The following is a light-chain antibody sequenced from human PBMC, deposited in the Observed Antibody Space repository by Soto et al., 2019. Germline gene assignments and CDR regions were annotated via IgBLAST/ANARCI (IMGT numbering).Light chain of an antibody. CDR2: GDN. V-gene: IGLV1-40*01. CDR1: TSNIGAPYD. J-gene: IGLJ1*01. Sequence: QSVLTQPPSVSGAPGQRVSISCTGSTSNIGAPYDVHWYQHLPGTAPKLLIYGDNNRPSGVPDRFSGSKSGTSASLAITRLQAEDEADCYCSSYAGSSNVFGTGTKVTVL. CDR3: SSYAGSSNV.